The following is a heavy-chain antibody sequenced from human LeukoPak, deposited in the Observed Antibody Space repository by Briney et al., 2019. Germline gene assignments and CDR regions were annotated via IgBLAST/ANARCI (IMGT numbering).Heavy chain of an antibody. J-gene: IGHJ4*02. D-gene: IGHD5-18*01. CDR1: GYTFTSYY. CDR2: INPSGGST. CDR3: ARWGGYTAMAFHFDY. Sequence: ASVKVSCKASGYTFTSYYMHWVRQAPGQGLEWMRIINPSGGSTSYAQKFQGRVTMTRDTSTSTVYMELSSLRSEDTAVYYCARWGGYTAMAFHFDYWGQGTLVTVSS. V-gene: IGHV1-46*01.